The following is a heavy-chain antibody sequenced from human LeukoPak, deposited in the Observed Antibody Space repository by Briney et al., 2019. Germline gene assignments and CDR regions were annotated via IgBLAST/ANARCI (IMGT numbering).Heavy chain of an antibody. V-gene: IGHV3-66*01. J-gene: IGHJ5*02. CDR3: TLVPPNP. CDR2: IYSGGST. Sequence: GGSLRLSCAASGFTVSSNYMSWVRQAPGKGLEWVSVIYSGGSTYYADSVKDRFTISRDNSKNTLYLQMNSLRAEDTAVYYCTLVPPNPWGQGTLVTVSS. D-gene: IGHD2-2*01. CDR1: GFTVSSNY.